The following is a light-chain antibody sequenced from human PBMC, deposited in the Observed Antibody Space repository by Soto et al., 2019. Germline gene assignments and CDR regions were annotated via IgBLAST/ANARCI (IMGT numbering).Light chain of an antibody. J-gene: IGKJ4*01. Sequence: DIVMTQSPDSLAVSLGERATINCKSSQSVLYSSNNKNYLAWYQQKPGQPPKLLIYWASTRESGVPDRFSGSGSGKDFTLTIRSLQAEDVAVYYCQQYYSNPPTFGGGTKVEIK. CDR3: QQYYSNPPT. V-gene: IGKV4-1*01. CDR1: QSVLYSSNNKNY. CDR2: WAS.